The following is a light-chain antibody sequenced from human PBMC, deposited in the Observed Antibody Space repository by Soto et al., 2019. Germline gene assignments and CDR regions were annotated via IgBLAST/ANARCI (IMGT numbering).Light chain of an antibody. CDR1: SSDVGSSNL. V-gene: IGLV2-23*01. Sequence: QSALTQPASVSGSPGQSITISCTGTSSDVGSSNLVSWYQQHPGKAPKVMIYEGTQRPSGVSNRFSGSKSGNTASLTISGLQPEDEADYYCCSFAGSSPYVFGTGTKLTVL. CDR2: EGT. J-gene: IGLJ1*01. CDR3: CSFAGSSPYV.